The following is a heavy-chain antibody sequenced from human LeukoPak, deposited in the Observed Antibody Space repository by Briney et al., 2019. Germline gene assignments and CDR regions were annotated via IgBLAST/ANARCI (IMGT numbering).Heavy chain of an antibody. CDR2: ISSYNGNT. CDR3: ARDHYDSSGYYGYAFNI. D-gene: IGHD3-22*01. CDR1: GYTFTNYG. J-gene: IGHJ3*02. V-gene: IGHV1-18*01. Sequence: GASVKVSCKASGYTFTNYGFSWVRQAPGQGLEWMGWISSYNGNTNYAQKLQGRVTMTTDTSTSTAYMELRSLRSDDTAVYYCARDHYDSSGYYGYAFNIWGQGTMVTVSS.